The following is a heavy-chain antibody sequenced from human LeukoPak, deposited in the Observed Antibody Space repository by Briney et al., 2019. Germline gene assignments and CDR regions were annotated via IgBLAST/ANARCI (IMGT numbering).Heavy chain of an antibody. V-gene: IGHV3-30*14. Sequence: PGRSLRLSCAASGFTFSSYAMHWVRQAPGKGLEWVAVISYDGSNKYYADSVKGRFTISRDNSKNTLHLQMNSLRAEDTAVYYCATSGGSPPSVDYWGQGTLVTVSS. CDR1: GFTFSSYA. J-gene: IGHJ4*02. CDR2: ISYDGSNK. CDR3: ATSGGSPPSVDY. D-gene: IGHD3-16*01.